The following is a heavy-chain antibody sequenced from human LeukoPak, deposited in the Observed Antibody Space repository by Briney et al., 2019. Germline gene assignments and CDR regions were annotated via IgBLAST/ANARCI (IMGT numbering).Heavy chain of an antibody. Sequence: PGGSLRLSCAASGFTFSSYSMNWVRQAPGKGLEWVSAISGSGGSTYYADSVKGRFTISRDNSKNTLYLQMNSLRAEDTAVYYCAKSFGIAVAGSFDYWGQGTLVTVSS. D-gene: IGHD6-19*01. J-gene: IGHJ4*02. CDR3: AKSFGIAVAGSFDY. CDR2: ISGSGGST. V-gene: IGHV3-23*01. CDR1: GFTFSSYS.